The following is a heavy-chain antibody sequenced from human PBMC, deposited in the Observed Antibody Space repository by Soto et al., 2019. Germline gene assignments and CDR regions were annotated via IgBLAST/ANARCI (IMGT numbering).Heavy chain of an antibody. J-gene: IGHJ5*01. CDR2: INSDGSHT. V-gene: IGHV3-74*01. CDR3: AKEGDYGDSAGEYWFDS. D-gene: IGHD4-17*01. CDR1: GFTFFAYW. Sequence: EVQLVESGGGLVQPGGSLRLSCAASGFTFFAYWIHWVRQVPGKGLVWVSRINSDGSHTSYADSVRGRFTISRDNSKNTVDLQMNSMTAEDTAVDYCAKEGDYGDSAGEYWFDSWGQGSLVTVSS.